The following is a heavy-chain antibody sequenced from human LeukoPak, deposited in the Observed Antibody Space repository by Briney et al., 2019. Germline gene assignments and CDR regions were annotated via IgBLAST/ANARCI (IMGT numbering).Heavy chain of an antibody. CDR1: GFTFSSYW. J-gene: IGHJ6*02. CDR2: IKQDGSEK. V-gene: IGHV3-7*01. Sequence: GGSLRLSCAASGFTFSSYWMSWVRQAPGKGLEWVANIKQDGSEKYYVDSVKGRFTISRDNAKNSLYLQINSLRAEDTAVYYCARETRSTGHTYYYGMDVWGQGTTVTVSS. CDR3: ARETRSTGHTYYYGMDV. D-gene: IGHD2-2*01.